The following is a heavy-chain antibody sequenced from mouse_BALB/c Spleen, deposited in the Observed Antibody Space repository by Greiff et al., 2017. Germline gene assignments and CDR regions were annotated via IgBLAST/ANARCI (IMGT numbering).Heavy chain of an antibody. CDR1: GFTFSSYA. J-gene: IGHJ2*01. V-gene: IGHV5-6-5*01. CDR3: ARGCYYYGSSSYYFDY. D-gene: IGHD1-1*01. Sequence: EVQVVESGGGLVKPGGSLKLSCAASGFTFSSYAMSWVRQTPEKRLEWVASISSGGSTYYPDSVKGRFTISRDNARNILYLQMSSLRSEDTAMYYCARGCYYYGSSSYYFDYWGQGTTLTVSS. CDR2: ISSGGST.